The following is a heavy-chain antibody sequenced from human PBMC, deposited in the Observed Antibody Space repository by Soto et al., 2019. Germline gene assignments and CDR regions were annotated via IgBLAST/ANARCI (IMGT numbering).Heavy chain of an antibody. V-gene: IGHV4-4*02. CDR3: ASRTYAMDV. Sequence: QVQLQESGPGLVKPSGTLSLTCAGSGGSISSSNWWSWVRQPPGKGLEGIGEIFHHGNTYSNPSLTGRVTMSVDKSKTQFSLNLNSVTAADTAVYYCASRTYAMDVWGQGTTVTVSS. CDR1: GGSISSSNW. J-gene: IGHJ6*02. CDR2: IFHHGNT.